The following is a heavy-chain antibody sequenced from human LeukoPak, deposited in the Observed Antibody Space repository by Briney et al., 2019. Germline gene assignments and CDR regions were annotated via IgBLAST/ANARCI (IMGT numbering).Heavy chain of an antibody. CDR2: IWYDGSNK. CDR1: GFTFRSYG. CDR3: ARETAMVPDH. J-gene: IGHJ5*02. V-gene: IGHV3-33*01. D-gene: IGHD5-18*01. Sequence: PGGSLRLSCAASGFTFRSYGMHWVRQAPGKGLEWVAVIWYDGSNKHYENSVKGRLTISRDNSKNTLYLKMNSLRAEDTAVYYCARETAMVPDHWGQGTLVTVSS.